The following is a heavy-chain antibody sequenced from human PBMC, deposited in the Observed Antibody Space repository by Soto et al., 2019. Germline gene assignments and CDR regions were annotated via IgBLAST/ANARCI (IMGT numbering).Heavy chain of an antibody. V-gene: IGHV3-30-3*01. CDR1: GFTFSSYA. J-gene: IGHJ3*02. D-gene: IGHD4-17*01. Sequence: PGVSLRLSCAAAGFTFSSYAMHWVRQAPCKGLEGVAVISYDGSNKYYADSVKGRCTISRDNSNNTLYLQMNSLRAADTAVYYCAGAVGDYPDAFDIWGRGTMVTVSS. CDR3: AGAVGDYPDAFDI. CDR2: ISYDGSNK.